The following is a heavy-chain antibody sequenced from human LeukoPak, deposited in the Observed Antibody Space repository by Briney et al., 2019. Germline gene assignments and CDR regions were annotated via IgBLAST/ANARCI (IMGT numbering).Heavy chain of an antibody. Sequence: GESLKISCKGSEFSFTSYWIGWVRQMPGKGLEWMGIIYPGDSDTRYSPSFQGQVTISADKSISTAYLQWSSLKASDTAMYYCARQGDSSGYYEWYFDYWGQGTLVTVSS. J-gene: IGHJ4*02. CDR2: IYPGDSDT. D-gene: IGHD3-22*01. CDR3: ARQGDSSGYYEWYFDY. V-gene: IGHV5-51*01. CDR1: EFSFTSYW.